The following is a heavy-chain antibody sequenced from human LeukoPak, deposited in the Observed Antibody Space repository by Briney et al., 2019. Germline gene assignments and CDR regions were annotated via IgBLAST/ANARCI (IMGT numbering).Heavy chain of an antibody. CDR1: GFTFSSYW. J-gene: IGHJ4*02. CDR2: IKQDGSEK. Sequence: GGSLRLSCAASGFTFSSYWMSWVRQAPGKGLEWVANIKQDGSEKYYVDSVKGRFTISRDNAKNSLYLQMNSLRAEDTAVYYCARGSTYYDSSGQVPFDYWGQGTLVTVSS. D-gene: IGHD3-22*01. CDR3: ARGSTYYDSSGQVPFDY. V-gene: IGHV3-7*01.